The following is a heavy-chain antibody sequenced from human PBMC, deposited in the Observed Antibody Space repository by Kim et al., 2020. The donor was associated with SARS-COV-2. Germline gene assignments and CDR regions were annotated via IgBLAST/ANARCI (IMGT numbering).Heavy chain of an antibody. Sequence: KYSQNFQDRVTITRDTSAGTAYMELRSLRSEDTAVYYCSRGRAAADDFDYWGQGTPVTVSS. CDR3: SRGRAAADDFDY. J-gene: IGHJ4*02. V-gene: IGHV1-3*01. D-gene: IGHD6-25*01.